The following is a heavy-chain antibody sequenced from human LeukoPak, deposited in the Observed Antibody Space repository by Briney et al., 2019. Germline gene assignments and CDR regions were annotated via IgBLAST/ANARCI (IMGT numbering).Heavy chain of an antibody. CDR2: MYTSGST. V-gene: IGHV4-4*07. CDR3: ARGMVAFDI. J-gene: IGHJ3*02. D-gene: IGHD2-8*01. CDR1: GGSISNYY. Sequence: SETLSLTCTVSGGSISNYYWNWIRQPAGKGLEWIGRMYTSGSTNYNPSLKSRITMSVDTSKNQFSLKLRSVTAADTAVYYCARGMVAFDIWGQGTLVTVSS.